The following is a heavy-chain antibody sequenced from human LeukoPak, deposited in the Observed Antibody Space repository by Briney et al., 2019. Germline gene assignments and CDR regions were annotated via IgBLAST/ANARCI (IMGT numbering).Heavy chain of an antibody. CDR3: ASDIGRDAFDI. J-gene: IGHJ3*02. V-gene: IGHV3-48*01. CDR1: GFTFSTST. CDR2: ISRISSTI. Sequence: GGSLRLSCAASGFTFSTSTTNWVRKAPGKGLGWVSYISRISSTIYYADSVKGRFTISRDNATNSLYLQMNSRRAASPAVYYCASDIGRDAFDIWGQGTMVTVSS. D-gene: IGHD1-26*01.